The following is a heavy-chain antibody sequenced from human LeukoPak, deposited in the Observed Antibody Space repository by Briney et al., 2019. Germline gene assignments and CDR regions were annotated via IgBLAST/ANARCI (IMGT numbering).Heavy chain of an antibody. Sequence: PGGSLRLSCAASGFSVRSNYISWVRQAPGKGLEWVSMIYSDGSIFHADSVKGRFTMSRDNSRNTLDLQMNSLRVEDTAVYFCARDRRRLRGMNGDGDAFDIWGQGTMVTVSP. CDR1: GFSVRSNY. D-gene: IGHD1-1*01. CDR2: IYSDGSI. V-gene: IGHV3-53*01. J-gene: IGHJ3*02. CDR3: ARDRRRLRGMNGDGDAFDI.